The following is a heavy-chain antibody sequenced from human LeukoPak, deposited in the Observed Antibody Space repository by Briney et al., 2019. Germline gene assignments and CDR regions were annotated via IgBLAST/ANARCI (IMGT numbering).Heavy chain of an antibody. D-gene: IGHD3-22*01. CDR3: AKGTYDSRGHFDY. Sequence: GGSLRLSCAASGFTFSSYAMTWVRQAPGKGLEWVSGISGSGTNTYYADSVKGRFTISRDNSKNTRYLQMNSLRAEDTAAYYCAKGTYDSRGHFDYWGQGTLVSVSS. CDR2: ISGSGTNT. J-gene: IGHJ4*02. V-gene: IGHV3-23*01. CDR1: GFTFSSYA.